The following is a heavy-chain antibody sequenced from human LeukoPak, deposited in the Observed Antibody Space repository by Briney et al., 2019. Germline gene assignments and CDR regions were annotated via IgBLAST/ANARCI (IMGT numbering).Heavy chain of an antibody. CDR2: IYTSGST. D-gene: IGHD2-2*02. CDR3: ARLGVVPAAIDYYYYMDV. J-gene: IGHJ6*03. V-gene: IGHV4-4*07. CDR1: GGSISSYY. Sequence: SETLSLTCTVSGGSISSYYWSWIRQPAGKGLEWIGRIYTSGSTNYNPSLKSRVTMSVDTSKNQFSLKLSSVTAADTAVYYCARLGVVPAAIDYYYYMDVWGKGTTVTVSS.